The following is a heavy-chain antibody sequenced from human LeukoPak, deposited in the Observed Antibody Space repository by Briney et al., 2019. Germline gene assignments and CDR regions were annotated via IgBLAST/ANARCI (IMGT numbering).Heavy chain of an antibody. V-gene: IGHV4-39*01. CDR1: GGSISSYY. D-gene: IGHD3-10*01. CDR2: IYFSGGT. CDR3: ARQTGSGLLSLP. Sequence: SETLSLTCTVSGGSISSYYWGWIRQPPGKGLEWIGSIYFSGGTYYNASLKSRVTISVDTSKNQFSLKLSSVTAADTAVYYCARQTGSGLLSLPGGQGTLVTVSS. J-gene: IGHJ4*02.